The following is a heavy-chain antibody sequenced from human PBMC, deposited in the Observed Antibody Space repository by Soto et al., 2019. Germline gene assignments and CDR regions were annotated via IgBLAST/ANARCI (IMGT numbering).Heavy chain of an antibody. CDR1: GGSISSGGYY. Sequence: QVQLQESGPGLVKPSQTLSLTCTVSGGSISSGGYYWSWIRQHPGKGLERIGYIYYSGSTYYNPSLKSRVTISVDTAKNQFSLKLSSVTAADTAVYYCARAPDRVARASLSTRFDYWGQGTLVTVSS. D-gene: IGHD5-12*01. CDR2: IYYSGST. J-gene: IGHJ4*02. CDR3: ARAPDRVARASLSTRFDY. V-gene: IGHV4-31*03.